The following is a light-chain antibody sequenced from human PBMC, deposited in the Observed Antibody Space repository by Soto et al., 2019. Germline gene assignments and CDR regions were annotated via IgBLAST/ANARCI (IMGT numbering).Light chain of an antibody. CDR1: QSVSSY. CDR2: GAS. Sequence: EIVLTQSPATLSFSPGERATLSCRASQSVSSYLAWYQQKPGQAPRLLIYGASSRATGIPGRFSGSGSGADFTPTISRLEPEDFAVYYCQRYGSSPPAFGQGTRLEIK. CDR3: QRYGSSPPA. J-gene: IGKJ5*01. V-gene: IGKV3-20*01.